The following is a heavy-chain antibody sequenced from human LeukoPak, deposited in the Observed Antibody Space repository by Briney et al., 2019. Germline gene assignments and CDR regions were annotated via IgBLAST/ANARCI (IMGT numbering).Heavy chain of an antibody. CDR3: VGGYGWLPDY. CDR1: GITLSELW. V-gene: IGHV3-7*02. CDR2: IKQDGSEK. Sequence: PGGSLRLSCAGYGITLSELWMNWVRQVPGKGLEWVANIKQDGSEKKYVDSVKGRFTISRDNAKNSVYLQMNSLRVDDTAVYYCVGGYGWLPDYWGQGAMVTVSS. D-gene: IGHD6-19*01. J-gene: IGHJ4*02.